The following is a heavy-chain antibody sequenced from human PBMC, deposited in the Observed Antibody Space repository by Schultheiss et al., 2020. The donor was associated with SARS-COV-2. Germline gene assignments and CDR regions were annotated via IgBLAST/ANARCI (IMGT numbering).Heavy chain of an antibody. V-gene: IGHV1-2*02. CDR3: AREGGLRSIDY. J-gene: IGHJ4*02. D-gene: IGHD3/OR15-3a*01. CDR2: IIPNSGGT. CDR1: GGTFSSYA. Sequence: ASVKVSCKASGGTFSSYAISWVRQAPGQGLEWMGGIIPNSGGTNYAQKFQGRVTMTRDTSISTAYMELSRLRSDDTAVYYCAREGGLRSIDYWGQGTLVTVSS.